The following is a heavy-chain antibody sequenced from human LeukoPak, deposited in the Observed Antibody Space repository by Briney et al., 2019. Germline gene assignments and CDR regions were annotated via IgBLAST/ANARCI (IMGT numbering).Heavy chain of an antibody. CDR3: AGNIVATTCFDY. CDR2: INHRGST. Sequence: SETLSLTCAVYGGSFSGYYWSWIRQPPGKGLEWIGEINHRGSTNYNPSLKSRVTISVDTSKNQFSLKLSSVTAADTAVYYCAGNIVATTCFDYWGQGTLVTVSS. J-gene: IGHJ4*02. D-gene: IGHD5-12*01. CDR1: GGSFSGYY. V-gene: IGHV4-34*01.